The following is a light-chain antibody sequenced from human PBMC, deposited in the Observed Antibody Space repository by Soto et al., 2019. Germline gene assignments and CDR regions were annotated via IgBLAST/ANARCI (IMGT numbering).Light chain of an antibody. CDR2: EVS. J-gene: IGLJ3*02. Sequence: QSVLTQPPSASRSPGQSVTISCTGTSSDVGGYNYVSWYQHHPGKAPKLMIYEVSKRPSGVPDRFSGSKSGNTASLTVSGLQAEDEADYHCTAGSNDLWVFGGGTKVTVL. CDR1: SSDVGGYNY. CDR3: TAGSNDLWV. V-gene: IGLV2-8*01.